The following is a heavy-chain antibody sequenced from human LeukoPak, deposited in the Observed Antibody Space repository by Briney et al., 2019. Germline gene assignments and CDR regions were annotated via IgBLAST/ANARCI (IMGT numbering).Heavy chain of an antibody. Sequence: PGGSLRLSCAASGFTVSTNYMTWVRQAPGKGLEWVSILYSGGSTYYADSVKGRFTISRDNSSNTLYLQMNSLRADDTAVYYCVRDYDSSGFLAHWGQGTLVTVSS. D-gene: IGHD3-22*01. CDR3: VRDYDSSGFLAH. J-gene: IGHJ4*02. CDR1: GFTVSTNY. V-gene: IGHV3-66*01. CDR2: LYSGGST.